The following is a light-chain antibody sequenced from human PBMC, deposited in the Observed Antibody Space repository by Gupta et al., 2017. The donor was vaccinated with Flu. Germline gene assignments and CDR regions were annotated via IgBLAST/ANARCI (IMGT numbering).Light chain of an antibody. CDR2: DAS. Sequence: DIQMTQSPSSLSASVGDRVTITCQASQAITNSLAWYQQRPGKAPKLLIYDASTLETGVPSRFSGSGSGTDFTLTISSLQPEDIGTYYCQQDDGLPYTFGQGTHMEVK. CDR1: QAITNS. J-gene: IGKJ2*01. V-gene: IGKV1-33*01. CDR3: QQDDGLPYT.